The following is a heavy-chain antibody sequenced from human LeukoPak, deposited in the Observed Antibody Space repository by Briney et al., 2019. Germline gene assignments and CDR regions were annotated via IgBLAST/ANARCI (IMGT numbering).Heavy chain of an antibody. J-gene: IGHJ4*02. CDR1: GYSITSGYY. D-gene: IGHD3-10*01. Sequence: SETLSLTCTVSGYSITSGYYWGWIRQSPGKGLEWIGSFYHSGSTNYNPSLKSRVTISVDTSKNQFSLKLSSVTAADTAVYYCARLRPLYYYGSGSYYNPPDYWGQGTLVTVSS. V-gene: IGHV4-38-2*02. CDR3: ARLRPLYYYGSGSYYNPPDY. CDR2: FYHSGST.